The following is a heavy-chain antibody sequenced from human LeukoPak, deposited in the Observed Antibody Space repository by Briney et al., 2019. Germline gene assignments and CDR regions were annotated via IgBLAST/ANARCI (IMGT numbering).Heavy chain of an antibody. CDR2: ISYDGSDK. J-gene: IGHJ4*02. V-gene: IGHV3-30-3*01. CDR3: ARYAWSLGPAPGTPLFDY. Sequence: PGGSLRLSCAASGFIFSNYAMHWVRQAPGKGLEWVALISYDGSDKYYGNSVKGSCTISRDNSKNKLYLQMNSLRAEDTAVYYCARYAWSLGPAPGTPLFDYWGQGTLVTVSS. CDR1: GFIFSNYA. D-gene: IGHD6-13*01.